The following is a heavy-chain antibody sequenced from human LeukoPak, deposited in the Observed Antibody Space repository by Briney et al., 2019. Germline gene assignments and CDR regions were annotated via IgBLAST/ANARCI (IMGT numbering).Heavy chain of an antibody. V-gene: IGHV3-74*01. CDR2: ISADGNSM. D-gene: IGHD1-26*01. J-gene: IGHJ4*02. Sequence: GGSLRLPCAASGFMFSNYYMHWVRQVPGKGLVWVSRISADGNSMFYAGSVKGRFTVSRDNVKNTLYLQMSSLRAEDAAVYYCVRESFTGCASYAYWGQGTLVTVSS. CDR1: GFMFSNYY. CDR3: VRESFTGCASYAY.